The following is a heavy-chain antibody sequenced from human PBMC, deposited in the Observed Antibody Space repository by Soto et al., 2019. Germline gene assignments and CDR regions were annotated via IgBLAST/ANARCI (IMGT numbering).Heavy chain of an antibody. Sequence: QVQLVESGGGVVQPGRSLRLSCAAPGFTFSSYGMHWVRQAPGKGLEWVAVIWYDGSNKYYADSVKGRFTISRDNSKNTLYLQMNSLRAEDTAVYYCARDKWDYYGSGSAYYYGMDVWGQGTTVTVSS. J-gene: IGHJ6*02. CDR3: ARDKWDYYGSGSAYYYGMDV. V-gene: IGHV3-33*01. CDR1: GFTFSSYG. CDR2: IWYDGSNK. D-gene: IGHD3-10*01.